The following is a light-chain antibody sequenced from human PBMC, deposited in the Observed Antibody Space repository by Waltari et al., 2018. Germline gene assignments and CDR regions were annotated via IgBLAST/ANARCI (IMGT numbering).Light chain of an antibody. J-gene: IGKJ1*01. CDR2: EAS. CDR3: QNHERLPAT. CDR1: QNIGRY. V-gene: IGKV3-20*01. Sequence: IGLTQSRGTLPLYPGERATLSCRASQNIGRYLGWYQQKPGQAPSLLIYEASRRATGIPYRFSGSGSGTDFSLTISRLEPEDFAVYYCQNHERLPATFGQGTKVEIK.